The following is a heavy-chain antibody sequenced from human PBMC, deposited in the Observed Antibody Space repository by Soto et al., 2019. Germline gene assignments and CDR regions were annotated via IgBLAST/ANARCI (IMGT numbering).Heavy chain of an antibody. CDR2: IGANGGGT. Sequence: EVQLLEPGGDLVQPGGSLRLSCAASGFTFSSFFMSWVRQAPGKGLDWVSGIGANGGGTYYADSVKGRFIISRDNSKNTLYLLMNSLRAEDTAVYYCARDPNGDYLGAFDFWGQKTMVTVSS. CDR3: ARDPNGDYLGAFDF. CDR1: GFTFSSFF. V-gene: IGHV3-23*01. J-gene: IGHJ3*01. D-gene: IGHD4-17*01.